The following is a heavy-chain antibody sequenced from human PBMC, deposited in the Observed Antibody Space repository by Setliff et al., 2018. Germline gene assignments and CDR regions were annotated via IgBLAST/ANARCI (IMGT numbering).Heavy chain of an antibody. Sequence: PVGSLSLSCVASGFSVSNYGMNWVRQAPGKGLEWLSYISSSGGTIHYADSVKGRFTISKDTAENSVFLQMNSLRGEDTALYYCAGGYSFGYGVYWGQGVLVTVSS. V-gene: IGHV3-48*01. D-gene: IGHD5-18*01. CDR1: GFSVSNYG. CDR2: ISSSGGTI. CDR3: AGGYSFGYGVY. J-gene: IGHJ4*02.